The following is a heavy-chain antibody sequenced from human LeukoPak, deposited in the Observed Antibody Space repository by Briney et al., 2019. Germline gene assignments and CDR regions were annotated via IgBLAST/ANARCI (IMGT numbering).Heavy chain of an antibody. V-gene: IGHV1-8*03. CDR1: GYTFTSYD. CDR2: INPNSGNT. CDR3: ARGGRPNYYGSGSYQT. J-gene: IGHJ5*02. D-gene: IGHD3-10*01. Sequence: ASVKVSCKASGYTFTSYDINWVRHATGQGLEWMGWINPNSGNTGYSQKLQGRGTITRNTSISTAYLELSSLRSEHPAVYYCARGGRPNYYGSGSYQTWGQGTLVTVSS.